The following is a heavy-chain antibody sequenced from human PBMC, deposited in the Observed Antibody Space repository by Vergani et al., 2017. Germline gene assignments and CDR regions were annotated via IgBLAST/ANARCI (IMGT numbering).Heavy chain of an antibody. V-gene: IGHV1-58*01. CDR1: GFTFTSSA. D-gene: IGHD2-2*01. CDR3: AREWGYCSSTSCPNWFDP. Sequence: QMQLVQSGPEVKKPGTSVKVSCKASGFTFTSSAVQWVRQARGQRLEWIGWIVVGSGNTNYAQKFQERVTITRDMSTSTAYMELRSLRSDDTAVYYCAREWGYCSSTSCPNWFDPWGQGTLVTVSS. CDR2: IVVGSGNT. J-gene: IGHJ5*02.